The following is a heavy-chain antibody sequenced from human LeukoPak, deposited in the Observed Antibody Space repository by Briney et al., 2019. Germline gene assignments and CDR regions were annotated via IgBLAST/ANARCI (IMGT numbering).Heavy chain of an antibody. Sequence: GGSLRLSCAASGFTFSSYDMHWVRQAPGKGLEWVAVIWYDGSNKYYADSVKGRFTISRDNSKNTLYLQMNSLRAEDTAVYYCARDPMYVWGSYRSPYYFDYWGQGTLVTVSS. CDR3: ARDPMYVWGSYRSPYYFDY. V-gene: IGHV3-33*01. J-gene: IGHJ4*02. D-gene: IGHD3-16*02. CDR1: GFTFSSYD. CDR2: IWYDGSNK.